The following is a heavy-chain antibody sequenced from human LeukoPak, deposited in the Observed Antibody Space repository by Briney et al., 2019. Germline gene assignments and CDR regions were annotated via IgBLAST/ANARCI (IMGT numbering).Heavy chain of an antibody. V-gene: IGHV1-69*13. CDR1: GGTFSSYA. CDR2: IIPIFGIA. CDR3: ARDRRGYSYGSTHGMDV. Sequence: ASVKVSCKASGGTFSSYAISWVRQAPGQGLEWMGRIIPIFGIANYAQKFQGRVTITADESTSTAYMELSSLRSEDTAVYYCARDRRGYSYGSTHGMDVWGKGTTVTVSS. J-gene: IGHJ6*04. D-gene: IGHD5-18*01.